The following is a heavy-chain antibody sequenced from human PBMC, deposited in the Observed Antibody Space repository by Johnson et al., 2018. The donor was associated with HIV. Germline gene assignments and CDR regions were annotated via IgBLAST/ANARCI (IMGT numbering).Heavy chain of an antibody. CDR1: GFTFDDYA. CDR3: AKDPSRELLGAFDI. CDR2: ISWNSGSI. V-gene: IGHV3-9*01. D-gene: IGHD1-26*01. J-gene: IGHJ3*02. Sequence: VQLVESGGGLVQPGRSLRLSCAASGFTFDDYAMHWVRQAPGKGLGWVSGISWNSGSIGYADSVKGRFTISRDNAKNSLYLQMNSLRAEDTALYYCAKDPSRELLGAFDIWGQGTMVTVSS.